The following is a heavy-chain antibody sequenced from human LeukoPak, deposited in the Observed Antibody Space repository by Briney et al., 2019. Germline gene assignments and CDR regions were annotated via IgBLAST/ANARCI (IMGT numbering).Heavy chain of an antibody. D-gene: IGHD2-2*01. CDR1: GGSISSGDYY. J-gene: IGHJ4*02. V-gene: IGHV4-30-4*01. CDR2: IYYSGST. Sequence: SQTLSLTCTVSGGSISSGDYYWSWIRQPPGKGLEWIGYIYYSGSTYYNPSLKSRVTISVDTSKNQFSLKLSSVTAADTAVCYCASHCSSTSCYANFDYWGQGTLVTVSS. CDR3: ASHCSSTSCYANFDY.